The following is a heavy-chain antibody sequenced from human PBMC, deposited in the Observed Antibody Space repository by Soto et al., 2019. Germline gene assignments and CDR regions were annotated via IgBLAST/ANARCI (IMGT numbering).Heavy chain of an antibody. Sequence: PSETLSLTCTVSGGSISSYYWSWIRQPPGKGLEWIGYIYYSGSTNYNPSLKSRVTISVDTSKNQFSLKLSSVTAADTAVYYCARHPFCSSTSCHTQNWFDPWGQGTLVTVSS. D-gene: IGHD2-2*02. CDR3: ARHPFCSSTSCHTQNWFDP. V-gene: IGHV4-59*08. CDR2: IYYSGST. CDR1: GGSISSYY. J-gene: IGHJ5*02.